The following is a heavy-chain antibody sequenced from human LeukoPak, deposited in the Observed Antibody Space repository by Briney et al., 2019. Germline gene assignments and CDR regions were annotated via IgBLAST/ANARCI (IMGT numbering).Heavy chain of an antibody. V-gene: IGHV3-30-3*01. J-gene: IGHJ4*02. CDR3: ASSGLPAARPFDY. D-gene: IGHD2-2*02. Sequence: QPGGSLRLSCAASGFTFSSYAMPWVRQAPGKGLEWVAVISYDGSNKYYADSVKGRFTISRDNSKNTLYLQMNSLRAEDTAVYYCASSGLPAARPFDYWGQGTLVTVSS. CDR1: GFTFSSYA. CDR2: ISYDGSNK.